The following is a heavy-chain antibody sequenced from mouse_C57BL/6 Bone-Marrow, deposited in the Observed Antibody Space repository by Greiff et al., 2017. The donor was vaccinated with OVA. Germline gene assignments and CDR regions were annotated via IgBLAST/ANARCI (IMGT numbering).Heavy chain of an antibody. J-gene: IGHJ4*01. CDR2: IDPENGDT. Sequence: EVQLQQSGAELVRPGASVKLSCTASGFNIKDDYMHWVKQRPEQGLEWIGWIDPENGDTEYASKFQGKATITADTSSNTAYLQLSSLTSEDTAVYYCTIYDGYHPYYYAMDYWGQVTSVTVSS. CDR1: GFNIKDDY. V-gene: IGHV14-4*01. CDR3: TIYDGYHPYYYAMDY. D-gene: IGHD2-3*01.